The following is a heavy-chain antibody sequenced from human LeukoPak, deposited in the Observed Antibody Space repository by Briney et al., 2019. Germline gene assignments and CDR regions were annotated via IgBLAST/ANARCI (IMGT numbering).Heavy chain of an antibody. D-gene: IGHD3-10*01. V-gene: IGHV4-34*01. Sequence: SETLSLTCAVYGGSFSGYYWSWIRQPPGKGLEWIGEINHSGSTNYNPSLKSRVTISVDTSKNQFSLKLSSVTAADTAVYYCARRFRGVIGGDDYWGQGTLATVSS. CDR3: ARRFRGVIGGDDY. CDR1: GGSFSGYY. J-gene: IGHJ4*02. CDR2: INHSGST.